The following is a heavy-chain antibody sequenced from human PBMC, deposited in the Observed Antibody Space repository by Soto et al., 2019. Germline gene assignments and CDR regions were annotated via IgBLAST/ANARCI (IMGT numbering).Heavy chain of an antibody. Sequence: GGSLRLSCAASGFTFSSYSMNWVRQAPGKGLEWVSYISSSSSTIYYADSVKGRFTISRDNAKNSLYLQMNSLRAEDTAVYYCARDQDYDILTGAFDIWGQGTMVTVSS. V-gene: IGHV3-48*01. CDR3: ARDQDYDILTGAFDI. D-gene: IGHD3-9*01. J-gene: IGHJ3*02. CDR1: GFTFSSYS. CDR2: ISSSSSTI.